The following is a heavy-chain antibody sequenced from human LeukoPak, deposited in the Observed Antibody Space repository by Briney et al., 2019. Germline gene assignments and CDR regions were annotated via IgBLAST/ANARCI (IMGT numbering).Heavy chain of an antibody. CDR2: IASDGSST. CDR1: GFTFSSHW. J-gene: IGHJ4*02. V-gene: IGHV3-74*01. CDR3: ARGRPHGNDY. D-gene: IGHD4-23*01. Sequence: GGSLRLSCAASGFTFSSHWLNWVRQAPGKGLVGVPRIASDGSSTTYADSVKGRFSISRDNAKNTLYLQMNSLRVEDTAVYYCARGRPHGNDYWGQGTLVTVSS.